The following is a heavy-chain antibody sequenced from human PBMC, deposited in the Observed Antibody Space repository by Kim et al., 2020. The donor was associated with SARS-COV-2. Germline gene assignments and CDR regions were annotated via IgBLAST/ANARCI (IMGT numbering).Heavy chain of an antibody. CDR2: ISGDGGST. CDR3: AKDMLDYNYGPSYYYGMDV. V-gene: IGHV3-43*02. CDR1: GFTFDDYA. J-gene: IGHJ6*02. Sequence: GGSLRLSCAASGFTFDDYAMHWVRQAPGKGLEWVSLISGDGGSTYYADSVKGRFTISRDNSKNSLYLQMNSLRTEDTALYYCAKDMLDYNYGPSYYYGMDVWGQGTTVTVSS. D-gene: IGHD3-10*01.